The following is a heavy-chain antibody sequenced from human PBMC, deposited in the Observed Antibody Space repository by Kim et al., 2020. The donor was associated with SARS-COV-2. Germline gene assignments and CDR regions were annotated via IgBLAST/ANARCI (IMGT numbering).Heavy chain of an antibody. CDR2: IDTKTGNP. J-gene: IGHJ5*02. CDR1: GYTFTNYV. D-gene: IGHD6-25*01. Sequence: ASVKVSCKASGYTFTNYVINWVRQAPGQGLEWMGWIDTKTGNPMYAQGFTGRFVFSLDTSVSTTYLQISSLKTEDTAVYYCVRWNNMGGSGWFDHWGQGTLVIVSS. V-gene: IGHV7-4-1*02. CDR3: VRWNNMGGSGWFDH.